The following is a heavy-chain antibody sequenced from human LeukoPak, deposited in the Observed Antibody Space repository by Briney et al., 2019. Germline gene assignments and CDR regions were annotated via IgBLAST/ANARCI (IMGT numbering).Heavy chain of an antibody. J-gene: IGHJ4*02. CDR3: ARDYYVAD. Sequence: GGSLRLSCAASGFTVSSNYMSWVRQAPGKGLEWVSVIYNGGNTYYADSVKGRFTIFRDNSKNTLYLQMNSLRAEDTAVYYCARDYYVADWGQGTLVTVSS. V-gene: IGHV3-53*01. CDR1: GFTVSSNY. CDR2: IYNGGNT. D-gene: IGHD1-26*01.